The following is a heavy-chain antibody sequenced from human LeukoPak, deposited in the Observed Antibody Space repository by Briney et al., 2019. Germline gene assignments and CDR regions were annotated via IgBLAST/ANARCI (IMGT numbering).Heavy chain of an antibody. V-gene: IGHV3-74*01. Sequence: GGSLRLSCAASGFTFTSHWMHWVRQAPGKGLFWVSVISTDGSISGYADSVKGRFTISRDNAKNTVYLQMNSLRAEDTAVYYCARDHSRVFGAVMSWWFDPWGQGNLVTVSS. D-gene: IGHD3-3*01. CDR2: ISTDGSIS. CDR1: GFTFTSHW. CDR3: ARDHSRVFGAVMSWWFDP. J-gene: IGHJ5*02.